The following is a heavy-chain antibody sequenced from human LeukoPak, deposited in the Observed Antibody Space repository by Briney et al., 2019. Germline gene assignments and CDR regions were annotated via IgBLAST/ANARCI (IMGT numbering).Heavy chain of an antibody. CDR1: GDSISSYY. Sequence: PSETLSLTCTVSGDSISSYYWSWIRQPPGKGLEWIGYIYYSGSTNYNPSLESRVTISIDTSKNQFSLKLSSVTAADTAVYYCAKWSETYYYDPIDYWGQGTLVTVSS. CDR3: AKWSETYYYDPIDY. V-gene: IGHV4-59*01. CDR2: IYYSGST. D-gene: IGHD3-22*01. J-gene: IGHJ4*02.